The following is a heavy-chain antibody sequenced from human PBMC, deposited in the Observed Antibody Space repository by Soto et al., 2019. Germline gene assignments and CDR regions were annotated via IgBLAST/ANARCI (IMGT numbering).Heavy chain of an antibody. V-gene: IGHV3-23*01. CDR2: ISVSGGYT. J-gene: IGHJ6*02. D-gene: IGHD5-18*01. CDR1: GFTFSNYA. CDR3: AKDGASRYTYGYPSYYYGMAV. Sequence: EVQLSESGGGLVQPGGSLRLSCAASGFTFSNYAMSWVRQAPGKGLDWVSAISVSGGYTHYAASVKGRFTISRDNSQNTLYLQLNSLRAEDTAVYYWAKDGASRYTYGYPSYYYGMAVWGQGTTVTVSS.